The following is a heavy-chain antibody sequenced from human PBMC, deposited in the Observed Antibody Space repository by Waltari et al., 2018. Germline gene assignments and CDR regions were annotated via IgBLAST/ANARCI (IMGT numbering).Heavy chain of an antibody. D-gene: IGHD3-10*01. Sequence: QVQLVQSGAEVKKPGASVKVSCKASGGTFSSYTISWVRQAPGQGLEWMGRIIPILGIANYAQKLQGRVTMTTDTSTSTAYMELRSLRSDDTAVYYCARASEYYYGSGSEYFDYWGQGTLVTVSS. CDR1: GGTFSSYT. V-gene: IGHV1-69*09. CDR2: IIPILGIA. J-gene: IGHJ4*02. CDR3: ARASEYYYGSGSEYFDY.